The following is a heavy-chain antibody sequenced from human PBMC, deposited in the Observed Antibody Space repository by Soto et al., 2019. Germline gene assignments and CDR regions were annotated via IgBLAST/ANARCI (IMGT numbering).Heavy chain of an antibody. CDR3: AKDSEKDIVLVVAASPTDY. D-gene: IGHD2-15*01. V-gene: IGHV3-30*18. J-gene: IGHJ4*02. CDR1: GFTFSSYG. Sequence: GGSLRLSCAASGFTFSSYGMHWVRQAPYKGLEWVAVISYDGSNKYYADSVKGRFTISRDNSKNTLYLQMNSLRAEDTAVYYCAKDSEKDIVLVVAASPTDYWGQGTLVTVSS. CDR2: ISYDGSNK.